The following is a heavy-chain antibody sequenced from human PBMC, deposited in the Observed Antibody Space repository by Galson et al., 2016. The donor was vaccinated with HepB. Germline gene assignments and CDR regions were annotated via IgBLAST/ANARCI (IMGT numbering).Heavy chain of an antibody. D-gene: IGHD3-16*02. CDR2: VRGDGNEI. V-gene: IGHV3-74*01. J-gene: IGHJ4*02. Sequence: SLRLSCAASGFTFSNYWMHWVRQAPGKGLVWVSRVRGDGNEINYADSVKGRFTISRDNAKNTLYLHMNGLRADDTAVYYCARGLVVNSVVIYWGQGTLVTVSS. CDR1: GFTFSNYW. CDR3: ARGLVVNSVVIY.